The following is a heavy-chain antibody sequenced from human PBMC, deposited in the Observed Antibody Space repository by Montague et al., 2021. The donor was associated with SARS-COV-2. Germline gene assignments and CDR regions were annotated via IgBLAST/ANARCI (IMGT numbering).Heavy chain of an antibody. Sequence: SETLSLTCALSGDSVSSRKWWAWVRQSPMKGLGCISEVPRTGITTFNPSLKSRVTISLDVSKNLFSLNLTSVTAADTAIYYCPRGLKGAGTDYWGQGSLVTVSS. CDR3: PRGLKGAGTDY. D-gene: IGHD6-19*01. CDR1: GDSVSSRKW. J-gene: IGHJ4*02. V-gene: IGHV4-4*02. CDR2: VPRTGIT.